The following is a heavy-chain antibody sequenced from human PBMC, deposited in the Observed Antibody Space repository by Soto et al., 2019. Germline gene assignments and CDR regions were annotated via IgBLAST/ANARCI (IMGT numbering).Heavy chain of an antibody. J-gene: IGHJ4*02. Sequence: SETLSLTCAVYGGSFSGYYWSWIRQPPGKGLEWIGEINHSGSTNYNPSLKSRVTISVDTSKNQFSLKLSSVTAADTAVYYCARGGSKDDLWSGYPPLSYYFDYWGQGTLVTVSS. CDR1: GGSFSGYY. V-gene: IGHV4-34*01. CDR2: INHSGST. D-gene: IGHD3-3*01. CDR3: ARGGSKDDLWSGYPPLSYYFDY.